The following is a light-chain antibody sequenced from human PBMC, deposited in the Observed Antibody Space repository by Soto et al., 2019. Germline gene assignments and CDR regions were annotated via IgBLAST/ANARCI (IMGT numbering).Light chain of an antibody. CDR2: DAS. CDR3: QQYNYWPPWT. Sequence: LTQARVPRTASPVERAHLSWRASPCVRSNLSCYQQNPGPAPRLLMYDASTRATGIPARFSGSGSGTEFTLTISSLQSEDFAVYYCQQYNYWPPWTFGQGTKVDI. J-gene: IGKJ1*01. CDR1: PCVRSN. V-gene: IGKV3-15*01.